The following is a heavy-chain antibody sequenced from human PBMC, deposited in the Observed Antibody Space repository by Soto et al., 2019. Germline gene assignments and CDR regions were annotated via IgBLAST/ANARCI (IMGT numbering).Heavy chain of an antibody. J-gene: IGHJ5*02. V-gene: IGHV2-5*02. CDR1: GFSLSTSGVG. D-gene: IGHD3-10*01. CDR2: IYWDDDK. CDR3: AHYFYGSAVDP. Sequence: QITLKESGPTLVKPTQTLTLTCTFSGFSLSTSGVGVGWIRQPPGKALEWLARIYWDDDKRYSPSLKSRLTITKDTSKNHMVLTMTNMDPVDTATYYYAHYFYGSAVDPWGQGTLVTVSS.